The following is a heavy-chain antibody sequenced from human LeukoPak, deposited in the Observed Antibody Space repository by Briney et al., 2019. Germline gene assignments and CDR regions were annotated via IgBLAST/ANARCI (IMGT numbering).Heavy chain of an antibody. Sequence: PSETLSLTCTVSGGSISSYYWSWIRQPPGKGLEWIGYIYYSGSPNYNPSLKSRVTISVHTSKDQFSLKLSSVTAADTAVYYCARLRVGATSWYFDYWGQGTLVTVSS. J-gene: IGHJ4*02. CDR1: GGSISSYY. CDR2: IYYSGSP. V-gene: IGHV4-59*08. D-gene: IGHD1-26*01. CDR3: ARLRVGATSWYFDY.